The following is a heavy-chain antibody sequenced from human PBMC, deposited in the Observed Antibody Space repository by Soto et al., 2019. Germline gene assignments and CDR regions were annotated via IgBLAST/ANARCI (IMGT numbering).Heavy chain of an antibody. Sequence: SETLSLTCTVSGGSISSSSYYWGWIRQPPGKGLEWIGSIYYSGSTYYNPSLKSRVTISVDTSKNQFSLKLSSVTAADTAVYYCARAGEYSSSWYYYYYCMDVWGQGTTVTVSS. CDR3: ARAGEYSSSWYYYYYCMDV. V-gene: IGHV4-39*07. CDR1: GGSISSSSYY. J-gene: IGHJ6*02. D-gene: IGHD6-13*01. CDR2: IYYSGST.